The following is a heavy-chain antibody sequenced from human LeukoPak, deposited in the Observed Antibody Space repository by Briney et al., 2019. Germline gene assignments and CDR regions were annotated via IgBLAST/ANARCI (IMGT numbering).Heavy chain of an antibody. CDR3: ARIPMVRGITDFDY. CDR1: GGSISSSSYY. Sequence: SETLSLTCTVSGGSISSSSYYWGWIRQPPGKGLEWIGSIYYSGSTYYNPSLKSRVTISVDTSKNQFSLNLSSVAAADTAVYYCARIPMVRGITDFDYWGLGTLVTVSS. D-gene: IGHD3-10*01. V-gene: IGHV4-39*07. J-gene: IGHJ4*02. CDR2: IYYSGST.